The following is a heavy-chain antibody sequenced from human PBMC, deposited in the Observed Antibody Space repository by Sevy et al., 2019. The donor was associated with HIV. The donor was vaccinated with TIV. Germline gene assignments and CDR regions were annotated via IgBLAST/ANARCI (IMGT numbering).Heavy chain of an antibody. J-gene: IGHJ4*02. D-gene: IGHD3-22*01. CDR3: AKDREFYYDSYIDY. V-gene: IGHV3-30*18. Sequence: GGSLRLSCAASGFIFSSYGMHWVRQAAGKGLEWVAVISYDGSDKSYADSVKGRFTISRDNCKNTLYLQMNSLRAEDTAVYYCAKDREFYYDSYIDYWGQGTLVTVS. CDR2: ISYDGSDK. CDR1: GFIFSSYG.